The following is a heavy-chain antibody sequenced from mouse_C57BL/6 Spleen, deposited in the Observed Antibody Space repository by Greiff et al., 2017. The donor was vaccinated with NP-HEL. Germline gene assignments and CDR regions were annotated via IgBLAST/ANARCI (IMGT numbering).Heavy chain of an antibody. CDR3: ARVGRWYFDV. Sequence: DVMLVESGGGLVKPGGSLKLSCAASGFTFSDYGMHWVRQAPEKGLEWVAYISSGSSTIYYADTVKGRFTISRDNAKNTLFLQMTSLRSEDTAMYYCARVGRWYFDVWGTGTTVTVSS. CDR2: ISSGSSTI. D-gene: IGHD4-1*01. J-gene: IGHJ1*03. CDR1: GFTFSDYG. V-gene: IGHV5-17*01.